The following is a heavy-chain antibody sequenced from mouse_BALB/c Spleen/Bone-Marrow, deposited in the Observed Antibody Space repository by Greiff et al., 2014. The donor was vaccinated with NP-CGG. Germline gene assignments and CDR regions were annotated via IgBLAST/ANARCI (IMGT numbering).Heavy chain of an antibody. Sequence: QVQLQQSGAELMKPGASVKISCKATGYTFSSYWIEWIKQRPGHGLEWIGEILPGSVTTNYNGRFKGKATLTADTSSNTAYVQLSSLTSEDSAVYYCARDHFDHWGPGTTLTVSS. V-gene: IGHV1-9*01. CDR3: ARDHFDH. CDR1: GYTFSSYW. CDR2: ILPGSVTT. J-gene: IGHJ2*01.